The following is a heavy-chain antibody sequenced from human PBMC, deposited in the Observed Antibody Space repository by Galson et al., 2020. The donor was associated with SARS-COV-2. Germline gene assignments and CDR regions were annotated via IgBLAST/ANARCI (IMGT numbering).Heavy chain of an antibody. V-gene: IGHV3-30*04. D-gene: IGHD6-13*01. CDR1: GFTFSNSA. Sequence: IDQLGESLKISCAASGFTFSNSAMHWVRQAPGKGLEWVAIISYDGTTKYNSDSVKGRFTISRDISKNTLYLQLNSLRPEDTAVYYCARETDDYTSSWYDYWGQGTLVTVSS. CDR3: ARETDDYTSSWYDY. CDR2: ISYDGTTK. J-gene: IGHJ4*02.